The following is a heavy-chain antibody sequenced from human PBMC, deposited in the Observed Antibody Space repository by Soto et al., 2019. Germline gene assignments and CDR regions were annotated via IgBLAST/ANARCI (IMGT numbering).Heavy chain of an antibody. D-gene: IGHD1-26*01. CDR1: GFTFSSYC. CDR3: ARVVGSYGRIKAYYFDY. V-gene: IGHV3-7*04. J-gene: IGHJ4*02. Sequence: PGGSLRLSCAASGFTFSSYCMSWVRQAPGKGLEWVANIKQDGSEKYYVDSVKGRFTISRDNAKNSLYLQMNSLRAEDTAVYYCARVVGSYGRIKAYYFDYWGQGTLVTVSS. CDR2: IKQDGSEK.